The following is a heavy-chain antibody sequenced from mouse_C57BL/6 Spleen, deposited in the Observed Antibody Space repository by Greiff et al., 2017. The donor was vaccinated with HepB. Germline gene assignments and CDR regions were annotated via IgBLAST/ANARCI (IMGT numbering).Heavy chain of an antibody. Sequence: EVQLQQSGPELVKPGASVKIPCKASGYTFTDYNMDWVKQSHGKSLEWIGDINPNNGGTSYNQKFKGKATLTVDKSSSTAYMELSSLTSEDTAGYYCARQRLLFNYPMDYWGQGTSVTVSS. CDR1: GYTFTDYN. D-gene: IGHD2-12*01. CDR3: ARQRLLFNYPMDY. J-gene: IGHJ4*01. CDR2: INPNNGGT. V-gene: IGHV1-18*01.